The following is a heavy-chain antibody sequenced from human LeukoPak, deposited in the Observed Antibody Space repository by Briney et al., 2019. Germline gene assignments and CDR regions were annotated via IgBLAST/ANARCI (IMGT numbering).Heavy chain of an antibody. V-gene: IGHV1-69*04. CDR1: GGTFSSYA. CDR3: ASIDLDS. Sequence: SVKVSCKASGGTFSSYAISWVRQAPGQGLEWMGRIIPILGIANYAQKFQGRVTMTEDTSTDTAYMDLSSLISEDTAVYYCASIDLDSWGQGTLVTVSS. CDR2: IIPILGIA. D-gene: IGHD3-22*01. J-gene: IGHJ4*02.